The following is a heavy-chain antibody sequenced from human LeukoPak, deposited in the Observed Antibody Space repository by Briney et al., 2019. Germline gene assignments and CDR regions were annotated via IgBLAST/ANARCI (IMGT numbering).Heavy chain of an antibody. CDR2: INPSSGGT. Sequence: GASVKVSCKASGYTFTGHYMHWVRQAPGQGLEWMGWINPSSGGTNYAQKFQGRVTMTRDTSISTAYMELSRLRSDDTAVYYCARVTTSDYYYYMDVWGKGTTVTVSS. D-gene: IGHD4-11*01. CDR3: ARVTTSDYYYYMDV. V-gene: IGHV1-2*02. J-gene: IGHJ6*03. CDR1: GYTFTGHY.